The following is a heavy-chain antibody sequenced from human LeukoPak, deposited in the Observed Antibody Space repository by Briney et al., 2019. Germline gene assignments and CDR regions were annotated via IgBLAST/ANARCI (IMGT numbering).Heavy chain of an antibody. V-gene: IGHV1-69*13. CDR1: GGTFSSYA. Sequence: ASVKVSCKASGGTFSSYAISWVRQAPGQGLEWMGGIIPIFGTANYAQKFQGRVTITADESTSTAYMELSSLRSEDTAVYYCARVPDAWGGFGELLGFDYWGQGTLVTVSS. D-gene: IGHD3-10*01. CDR2: IIPIFGTA. J-gene: IGHJ4*02. CDR3: ARVPDAWGGFGELLGFDY.